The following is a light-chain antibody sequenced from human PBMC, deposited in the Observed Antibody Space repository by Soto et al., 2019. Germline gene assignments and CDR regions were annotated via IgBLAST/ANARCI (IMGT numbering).Light chain of an antibody. CDR1: SSDVGGYNY. V-gene: IGLV2-14*01. CDR3: SSYTSSSTLFV. Sequence: HSALTQPASVSGSPGQSVTISCTGTSSDVGGYNYVSWYQQHPGKAPKLMIYEVSKRPSGAPDRFSGSKSGNTASLTVSGLQAEDEADYYCSSYTSSSTLFVFGTGTKVTVL. J-gene: IGLJ1*01. CDR2: EVS.